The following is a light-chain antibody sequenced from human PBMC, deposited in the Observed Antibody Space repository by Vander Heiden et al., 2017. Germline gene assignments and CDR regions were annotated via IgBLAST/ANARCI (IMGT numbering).Light chain of an antibody. CDR2: NTN. Sequence: QPVVTQEPSFSVSPGGTVTLTCGLSSGSVSTTYYPTWYQQTPGQAPRTLIYNTNTRSSGVPDRFSGSILGNKAALTITGAQADDESDYYCVLYMGSGPWVFGGGTKLTVL. CDR3: VLYMGSGPWV. V-gene: IGLV8-61*01. CDR1: SGSVSTTYY. J-gene: IGLJ3*02.